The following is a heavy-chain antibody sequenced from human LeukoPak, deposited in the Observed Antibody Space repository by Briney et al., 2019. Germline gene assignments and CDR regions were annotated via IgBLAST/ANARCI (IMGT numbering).Heavy chain of an antibody. Sequence: GGSLRLSCAASGFTFGDYYMTWIRQAPGKGLEWVSYISSRSGSSIYYGDSVKGRFTISRDNAKNSLYLQMNSLRGEDTAVYYCARVGYSGSPGDYWGQGTLVTVSS. V-gene: IGHV3-11*04. D-gene: IGHD1-26*01. CDR3: ARVGYSGSPGDY. CDR2: ISSRSGSSI. CDR1: GFTFGDYY. J-gene: IGHJ4*02.